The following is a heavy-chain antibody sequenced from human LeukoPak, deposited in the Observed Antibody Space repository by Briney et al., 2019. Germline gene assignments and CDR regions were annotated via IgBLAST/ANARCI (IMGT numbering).Heavy chain of an antibody. V-gene: IGHV3-7*01. Sequence: GGSLRLSCAASGFTFSRYWMSWVRQAPGKGLEWVANINQDGSEKYYVDSVKGRFTISRDNAKNSLYLQMNSLRAEDTAVYYCAGDDYGDPIDYWGQGTLVTVSS. CDR1: GFTFSRYW. CDR2: INQDGSEK. CDR3: AGDDYGDPIDY. D-gene: IGHD4-17*01. J-gene: IGHJ4*02.